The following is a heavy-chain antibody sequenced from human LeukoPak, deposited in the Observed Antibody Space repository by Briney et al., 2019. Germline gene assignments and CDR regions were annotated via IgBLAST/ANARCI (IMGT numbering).Heavy chain of an antibody. V-gene: IGHV1-8*03. Sequence: ASVKVSCKASGYTFTSYDINWVRQATGQGLEWMGWMNPNSGNTGYAQKFQGRVTITRNTSISTAYMELSSLRSEDTAVYYCASEGVSAAAGNLDYWGQGTLVTVSP. CDR3: ASEGVSAAAGNLDY. CDR2: MNPNSGNT. J-gene: IGHJ4*02. CDR1: GYTFTSYD. D-gene: IGHD6-13*01.